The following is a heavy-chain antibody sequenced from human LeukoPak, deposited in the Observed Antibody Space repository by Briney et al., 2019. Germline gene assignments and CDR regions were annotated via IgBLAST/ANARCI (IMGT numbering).Heavy chain of an antibody. V-gene: IGHV4-34*01. CDR1: GGSFSGYY. CDR3: ARFTKTSVD. J-gene: IGHJ4*02. Sequence: PSETLSLTCAVYGGSFSGYYWSWIRQPPGKGLEWIGEINHSGSTNYNPSLKSRVTISVDTSKNQFSPKLSPVTAADTAVYYCARFTKTSVDWGQGTLVTVSS. CDR2: INHSGST.